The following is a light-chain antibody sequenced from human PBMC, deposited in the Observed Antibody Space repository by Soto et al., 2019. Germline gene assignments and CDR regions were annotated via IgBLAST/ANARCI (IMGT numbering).Light chain of an antibody. CDR3: QQYGSSPLT. Sequence: EIVLTQSPGTLSLSPGERAALSCRASQSVSNSYLAWYQQKPGQAPRLLIYGASRRATGIPDRFSGSGSGTDFTFSISRLEPEEFAVYYCQQYGSSPLTFGGGTKVEVK. CDR2: GAS. J-gene: IGKJ4*01. CDR1: QSVSNSY. V-gene: IGKV3-20*01.